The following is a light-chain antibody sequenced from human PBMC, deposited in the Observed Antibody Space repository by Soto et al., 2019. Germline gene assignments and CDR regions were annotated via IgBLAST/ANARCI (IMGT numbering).Light chain of an antibody. CDR1: QSVSSN. CDR3: QQRSNWPLT. Sequence: EIVMTQSPATLSVSPGERATLSCRASQSVSSNLAWYQQKPGQSPRLLIYGASTRATGLPARFSGSGSGTEFTLTISSLQSEDFAVYYCQQRSNWPLTFGGGTKVDIK. J-gene: IGKJ4*01. V-gene: IGKV3-15*01. CDR2: GAS.